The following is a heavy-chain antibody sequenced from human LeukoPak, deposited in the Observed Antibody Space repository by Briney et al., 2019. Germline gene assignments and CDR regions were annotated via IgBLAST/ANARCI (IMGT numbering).Heavy chain of an antibody. J-gene: IGHJ4*02. D-gene: IGHD6-13*01. CDR3: ARDGGSSWHLPFDY. Sequence: SETLSLTCTVSGGSISSSSYYWGWIRQPPGKGLEWIGSIYYSGSTYYNPSLKSRVTISVDTSKNQFSLKLSSVTAADTAVYYCARDGGSSWHLPFDYWGQGTLVTVSS. CDR2: IYYSGST. CDR1: GGSISSSSYY. V-gene: IGHV4-39*07.